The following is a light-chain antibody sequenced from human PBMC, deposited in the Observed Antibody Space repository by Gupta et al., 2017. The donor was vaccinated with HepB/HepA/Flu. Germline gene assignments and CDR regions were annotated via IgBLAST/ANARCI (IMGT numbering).Light chain of an antibody. J-gene: IGKJ3*01. CDR1: QNINSY. CDR2: GAS. CDR3: QRTHALPKT. V-gene: IGKV1-39*01. Sequence: DIQMTQSPSSLSASVGDRVNISVRASQNINSYLNWYHQRPGKVPKLLIYGASSLLGGFPSRFTGTGSGTDFTRTVSRLQPEDFATYYCQRTHALPKTFGPGTKVDFK.